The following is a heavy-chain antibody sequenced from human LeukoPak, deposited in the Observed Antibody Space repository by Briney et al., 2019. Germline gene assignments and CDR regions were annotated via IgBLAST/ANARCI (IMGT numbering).Heavy chain of an antibody. V-gene: IGHV4-59*01. D-gene: IGHD4-17*01. J-gene: IGHJ4*02. CDR2: IFYSGST. Sequence: ASQTLSLTCTVAARSISNYHWSWIRQPPGKGLEWIGCIFYSGSTYYNPSRKSRVTISVDTSKIQFSLELSSVTAADTAVYYCASGIGSEVFGYGDYVYYFDNWGQGTLVTVSS. CDR3: ASGIGSEVFGYGDYVYYFDN. CDR1: ARSISNYH.